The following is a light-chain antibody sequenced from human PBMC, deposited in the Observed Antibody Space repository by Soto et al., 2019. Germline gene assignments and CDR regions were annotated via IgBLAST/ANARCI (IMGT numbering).Light chain of an antibody. J-gene: IGLJ2*01. Sequence: QSVLTQPPSASGTPGQRVTISCSGSSSNIESNYVYWYQQLPGTAPKLLIYRNNQRPSGVPGRFSGSKSGTSASLAISGLRSEDEADYYCAAWDDSLSGPVFGGGTKLTVL. CDR3: AAWDDSLSGPV. V-gene: IGLV1-47*01. CDR1: SSNIESNY. CDR2: RNN.